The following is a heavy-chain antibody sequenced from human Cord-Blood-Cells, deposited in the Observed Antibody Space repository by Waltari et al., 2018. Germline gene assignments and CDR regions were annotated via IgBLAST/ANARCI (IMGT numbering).Heavy chain of an antibody. Sequence: QVQLVQSGAEVKKPGASVKVSCKASGYTFTGYYMHWVRQAPGQGLEWMGWSNPNGGGTNSATRFQGRVTMTRDTSISTAYMELSRLRSDDTAVYYCARGPYSSSCLDYWGQGTLVTVSS. V-gene: IGHV1-2*02. CDR2: SNPNGGGT. J-gene: IGHJ4*02. CDR3: ARGPYSSSCLDY. D-gene: IGHD6-13*01. CDR1: GYTFTGYY.